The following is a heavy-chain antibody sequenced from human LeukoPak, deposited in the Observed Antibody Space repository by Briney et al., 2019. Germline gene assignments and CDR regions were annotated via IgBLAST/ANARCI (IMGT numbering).Heavy chain of an antibody. Sequence: PGGSLRLSCEASGFNLNYYWLGWVRQAPGKGLEWVAPIHHDESEKYYVDSVKGRFSISRDNAKSSVYLQMDSLRVDDTAVYYCSRWVSQYYFDYWGQGALVSVSS. J-gene: IGHJ4*02. D-gene: IGHD5-24*01. CDR3: SRWVSQYYFDY. CDR2: IHHDESEK. V-gene: IGHV3-7*01. CDR1: GFNLNYYW.